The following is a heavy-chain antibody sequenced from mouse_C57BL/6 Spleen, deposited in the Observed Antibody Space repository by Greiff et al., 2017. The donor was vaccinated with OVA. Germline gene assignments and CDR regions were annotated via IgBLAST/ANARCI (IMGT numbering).Heavy chain of an antibody. Sequence: VQLQQSGPELVKPGASVKISCTASGYAFSSSWMNWVQQRPGKGLEWIGRIYPGDGDTNYNGKFKGKCTLTADKSSSTAYLQLSSLTSEDSAVYLCARKDLGFFDYWGQGTTLTVSS. CDR3: ARKDLGFFDY. J-gene: IGHJ2*01. D-gene: IGHD3-3*01. CDR2: IYPGDGDT. V-gene: IGHV1-82*01. CDR1: GYAFSSSW.